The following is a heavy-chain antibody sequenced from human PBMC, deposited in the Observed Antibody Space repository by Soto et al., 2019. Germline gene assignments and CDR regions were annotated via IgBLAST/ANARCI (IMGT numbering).Heavy chain of an antibody. CDR3: ASVIQLWLRLINNGYSG. Sequence: QVQLVQSGAEVKKPESSVKVSCKAPGGTFSTYAISWVRQAPGQGLEWMGGIIPMFGTANYAQRFQDRVTITADESTNTVYMALISMRSEDTAVYFCASVIQLWLRLINNGYSGWGQGTLVTVSS. V-gene: IGHV1-69*12. J-gene: IGHJ4*02. D-gene: IGHD5-18*01. CDR2: IIPMFGTA. CDR1: GGTFSTYA.